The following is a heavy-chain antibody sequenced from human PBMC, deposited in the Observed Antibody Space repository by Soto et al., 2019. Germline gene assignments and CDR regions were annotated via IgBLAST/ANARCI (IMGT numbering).Heavy chain of an antibody. D-gene: IGHD3-10*01. Sequence: EVQLLESGGGSVQPGGSLRLSCAASGFRFSSYAMNWVRQAPGKGLEWVSGISTGRITTYYGDSVKGRFTISRDNSKNALYLQMNSLGAEDTAVYYCAKVSDDSGTYLSTWFFDLWGRGTLVTVSS. CDR1: GFRFSSYA. V-gene: IGHV3-23*01. CDR2: ISTGRITT. CDR3: AKVSDDSGTYLSTWFFDL. J-gene: IGHJ2*01.